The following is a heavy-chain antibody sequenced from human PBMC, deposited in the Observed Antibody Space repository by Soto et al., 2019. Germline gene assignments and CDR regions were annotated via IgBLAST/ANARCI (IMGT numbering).Heavy chain of an antibody. Sequence: QVQLVQSGAEVKKPGASGQVSFQASGYTFTSYDINWVRQATGQGLERMGWMNPNSGNTGYAQKFQVRVTMTRNTSISTAYMELSSLRSEDTAVYYCARTLYGDNVDYWGQGTLVTVSS. V-gene: IGHV1-8*01. CDR2: MNPNSGNT. CDR1: GYTFTSYD. D-gene: IGHD4-17*01. J-gene: IGHJ4*02. CDR3: ARTLYGDNVDY.